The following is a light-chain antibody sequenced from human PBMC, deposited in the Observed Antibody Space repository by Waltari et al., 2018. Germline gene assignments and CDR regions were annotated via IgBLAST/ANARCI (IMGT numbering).Light chain of an antibody. Sequence: QSALTQPASVSGSPGQSITFSCTGDSSDVGVSTYVSSYQHQPGKAPRLMIYDVSIRPSGVSNRFSGSKSGNTASLTISGLQAEDEADYYCSSYSRTSTLVVFGGGTKLAVL. CDR3: SSYSRTSTLVV. V-gene: IGLV2-14*03. CDR2: DVS. J-gene: IGLJ2*01. CDR1: SSDVGVSTY.